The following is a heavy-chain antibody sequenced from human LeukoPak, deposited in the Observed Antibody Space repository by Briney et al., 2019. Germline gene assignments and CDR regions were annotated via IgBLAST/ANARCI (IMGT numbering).Heavy chain of an antibody. CDR3: APPPYGDYGSRMYGMDV. CDR1: GGSISSSNW. V-gene: IGHV4-4*02. CDR2: IYHSGST. J-gene: IGHJ6*02. Sequence: SGTPSLTCAVSGGSISSSNWWSWVRQPPGKGLEWIGEIYHSGSTNYNPSLKSRVTISVDTSKNQFSLKLSSVTAADTAVYYCAPPPYGDYGSRMYGMDVWGQGTTVTVSS. D-gene: IGHD4-17*01.